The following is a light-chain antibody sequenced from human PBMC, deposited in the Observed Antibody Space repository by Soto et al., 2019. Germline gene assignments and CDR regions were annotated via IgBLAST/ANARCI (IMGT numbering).Light chain of an antibody. Sequence: QSALTQPASVSGSPGQSITISCTGTSSDVGGYNYVSWYQQHPGKAPKLMIYDVSNRPSGVSNRFSGSKSGNTASLTISGLQAEDEADYYCISYTSSSTLGVFGGGTKLTVL. CDR3: ISYTSSSTLGV. V-gene: IGLV2-14*01. J-gene: IGLJ2*01. CDR1: SSDVGGYNY. CDR2: DVS.